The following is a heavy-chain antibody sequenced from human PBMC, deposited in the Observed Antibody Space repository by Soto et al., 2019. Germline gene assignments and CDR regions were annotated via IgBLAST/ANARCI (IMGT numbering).Heavy chain of an antibody. CDR3: ARLTGAYGSGSYYKAPDY. D-gene: IGHD3-10*01. CDR2: IDPSDSYT. CDR1: GYSFTSYW. Sequence: PGESLKISCKGSGYSFTSYWISWVRQMPGKGLEWMGRIDPSDSYTNYSPSFQGHVTISADKSISTAYLQWSSLKASDTAMYYCARLTGAYGSGSYYKAPDYWGQGTLVTVSS. V-gene: IGHV5-10-1*01. J-gene: IGHJ4*02.